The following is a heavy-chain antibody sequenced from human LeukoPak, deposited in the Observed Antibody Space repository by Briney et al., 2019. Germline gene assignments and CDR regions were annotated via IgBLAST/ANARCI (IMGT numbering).Heavy chain of an antibody. J-gene: IGHJ6*02. Sequence: SETLSLTCAVYGGSFSGYYWSWIRQPPGKGLEWIGYIYYSGSTNYNPSLKSRVTISVDTSKNQFSLKLSSVTAADTAVYYCARSSAPFFGDYYYYGMDVWGQGTTVTVSS. D-gene: IGHD3-3*01. CDR3: ARSSAPFFGDYYYYGMDV. CDR2: IYYSGST. CDR1: GGSFSGYY. V-gene: IGHV4-59*08.